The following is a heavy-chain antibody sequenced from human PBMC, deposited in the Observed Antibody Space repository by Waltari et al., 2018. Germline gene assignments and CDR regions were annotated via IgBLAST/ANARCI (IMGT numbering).Heavy chain of an antibody. Sequence: QVQLQQWGAGLLKPSETLSLTCAVYGGSFSGYYWSWIRQPPGKGLEWIGEINHSGSTNYNPALKSRVTISVDTSKNQFSLKLSSVTAADTAVYYCARAGIAAASELDYWGQGTLVTVSS. CDR1: GGSFSGYY. CDR3: ARAGIAAASELDY. V-gene: IGHV4-34*01. CDR2: INHSGST. J-gene: IGHJ4*02. D-gene: IGHD6-13*01.